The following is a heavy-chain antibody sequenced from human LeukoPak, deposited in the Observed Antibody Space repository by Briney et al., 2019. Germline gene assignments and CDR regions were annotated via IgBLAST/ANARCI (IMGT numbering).Heavy chain of an antibody. D-gene: IGHD4-17*01. J-gene: IGHJ4*02. Sequence: SETLSLTCTVSGNSISSGYYWSWIRQAPGKGLEWIGEINHSGSTSYNPSLKSRVTISVDTSKNQFSLNLSSVTAADTAVYYCARDNSVTIAGHHTLDYWGQGTLVTVSS. CDR2: INHSGST. CDR1: GNSISSGYY. V-gene: IGHV4-38-2*02. CDR3: ARDNSVTIAGHHTLDY.